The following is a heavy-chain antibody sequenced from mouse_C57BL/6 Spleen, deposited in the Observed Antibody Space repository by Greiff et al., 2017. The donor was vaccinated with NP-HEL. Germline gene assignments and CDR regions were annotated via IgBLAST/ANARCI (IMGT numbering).Heavy chain of an antibody. V-gene: IGHV14-3*01. Sequence: EVQLQQSVAELVRPGASVKLSCTASGFNIKNTYMHWVKQRPEQGLEWIGRIDPANGNTKYAPKFQGKATITADTSSNTAYLQLSSLTSDDTAIYYWAGGGGGGVTTTEYYAMDYWGQGTSVTVSS. J-gene: IGHJ4*01. D-gene: IGHD2-2*01. CDR1: GFNIKNTY. CDR3: AGGGGGGVTTTEYYAMDY. CDR2: IDPANGNT.